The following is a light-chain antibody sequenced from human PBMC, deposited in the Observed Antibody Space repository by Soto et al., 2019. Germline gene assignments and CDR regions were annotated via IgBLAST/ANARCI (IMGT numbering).Light chain of an antibody. J-gene: IGKJ5*01. CDR3: QQYDNSIT. CDR2: GAS. V-gene: IGKV3-20*01. CDR1: QSVSSNN. Sequence: EIVLTQSPGTLSLSPGETATLSCRASQSVSSNNLAWYHQKPGQTPRLLIYGASSRATGIPDRFSGSGSGTXXXXTXXXLEXEDFAVYXCQQYDNSITFGQGTRLEIE.